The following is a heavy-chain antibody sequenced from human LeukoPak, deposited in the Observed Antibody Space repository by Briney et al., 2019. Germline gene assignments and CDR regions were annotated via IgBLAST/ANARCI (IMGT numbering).Heavy chain of an antibody. V-gene: IGHV3-30-3*01. Sequence: GGSLRLSCAASGFTFSYYAMHWVRQAPGKGLEWVAFISCDGSDKYYADSMKGRFTTSRDNSKNTLYLQMSSLRGEDTAMYYCAREGTARDAFDIWGQGTMVTVSS. D-gene: IGHD2-21*02. CDR2: ISCDGSDK. CDR1: GFTFSYYA. J-gene: IGHJ3*02. CDR3: AREGTARDAFDI.